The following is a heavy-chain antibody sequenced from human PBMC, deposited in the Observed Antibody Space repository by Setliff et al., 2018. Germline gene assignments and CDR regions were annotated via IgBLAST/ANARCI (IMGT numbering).Heavy chain of an antibody. Sequence: PGESLKISCKASGYRFTSQWIAWVRQTPGRGLEWMGIIYPADSDTTYGPSFQGQVTISVDKSLSTAYLQWSSLKASDSGKYYCARRGYGGYIYGSFDSWGQGTLVTVSS. CDR3: ARRGYGGYIYGSFDS. J-gene: IGHJ5*01. V-gene: IGHV5-51*01. CDR1: GYRFTSQW. CDR2: IYPADSDT. D-gene: IGHD5-18*01.